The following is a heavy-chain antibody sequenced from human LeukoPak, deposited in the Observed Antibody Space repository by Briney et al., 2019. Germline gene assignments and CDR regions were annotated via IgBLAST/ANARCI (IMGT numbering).Heavy chain of an antibody. CDR3: ARSVRYYYDSSGYYYFDY. J-gene: IGHJ4*02. CDR1: GGSFSGYY. CDR2: INHSGST. Sequence: SETLSLTCAVYGGSFSGYYWSWIRQPPGKGLEWIGEINHSGSTNYNPSLKSRVTISVDTSKNQFSLKLSSVTAADTAVYYCARSVRYYYDSSGYYYFDYWGQGTLVTVSS. V-gene: IGHV4-34*01. D-gene: IGHD3-22*01.